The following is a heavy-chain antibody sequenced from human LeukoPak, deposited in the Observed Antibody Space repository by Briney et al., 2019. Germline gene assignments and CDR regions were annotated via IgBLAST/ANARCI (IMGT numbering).Heavy chain of an antibody. CDR2: ITGLGGGT. CDR1: GYPFSNHA. D-gene: IGHD2-2*01. V-gene: IGHV3-23*01. CDR3: ARAVYCSSTSCSQFDY. J-gene: IGHJ4*02. Sequence: GGSLRLSCAASGYPFSNHAMTWVRQAPGKGLEWVSAITGLGGGTYYAGSMKGRFTISRDNSQNTLYLQMSDLRAEDTAVYYCARAVYCSSTSCSQFDYWGLGTLVTVSS.